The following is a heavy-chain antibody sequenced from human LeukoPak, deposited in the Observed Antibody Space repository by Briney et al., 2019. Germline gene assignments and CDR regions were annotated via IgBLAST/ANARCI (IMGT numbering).Heavy chain of an antibody. D-gene: IGHD6-19*01. CDR2: IYHSGST. V-gene: IGHV4-30-2*01. CDR1: GGSISSGGYY. Sequence: SQTLSLTCTVSGGSISSGGYYWSWIRQPPGKGLEWIGYIYHSGSTYYNLSLKSRVTISVDTSKNQFSLKLSSVTAADTAVYYCAREVAGISDYWGQGTLVTVSS. J-gene: IGHJ4*02. CDR3: AREVAGISDY.